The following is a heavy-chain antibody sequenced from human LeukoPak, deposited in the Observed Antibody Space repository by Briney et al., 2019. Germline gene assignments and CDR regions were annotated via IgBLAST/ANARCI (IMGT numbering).Heavy chain of an antibody. Sequence: GESLRLACAASGLTLSTYGMNWVRPPPDGGMEWVASILYDGGQTYHADSVKGRLTISRDHSKNTLYLKMNRLRAEDTAVYYCAKHRTGGAYGDYGFDYWGQGTLVPVSS. CDR1: GLTLSTYG. CDR2: ILYDGGQT. J-gene: IGHJ4*02. V-gene: IGHV3-30*02. D-gene: IGHD4-17*01. CDR3: AKHRTGGAYGDYGFDY.